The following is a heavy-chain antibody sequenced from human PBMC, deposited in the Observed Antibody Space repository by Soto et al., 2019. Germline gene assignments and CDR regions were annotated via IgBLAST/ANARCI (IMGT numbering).Heavy chain of an antibody. V-gene: IGHV3-33*06. CDR2: IWFDGINK. Sequence: GGSLRLSCAVSGFSFNTFGMHWVRQGPGKGLEWVAVIWFDGINKYYADSVKGRFTISRDNSKNTLYLQINSLRAEDTAIYYCAKDKSMGAGSYSYFDSWGQGTLVTVSS. D-gene: IGHD1-26*01. J-gene: IGHJ4*02. CDR3: AKDKSMGAGSYSYFDS. CDR1: GFSFNTFG.